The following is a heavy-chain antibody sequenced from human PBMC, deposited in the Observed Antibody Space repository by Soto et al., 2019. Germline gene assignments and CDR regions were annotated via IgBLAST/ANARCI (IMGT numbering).Heavy chain of an antibody. CDR1: GGTFSSYA. CDR3: ARSPELRGEYYYYYGMDV. J-gene: IGHJ6*02. Sequence: QVQLVQSGAEVKKPGSSVKVSCKASGGTFSSYAISWVRQAPGQGLEWMGGIIPIFGTANYAQKFQGRVTITAAESTSTAYMELSSLRSEDTAVYYCARSPELRGEYYYYYGMDVWGQGTTVTVSS. CDR2: IIPIFGTA. D-gene: IGHD1-7*01. V-gene: IGHV1-69*12.